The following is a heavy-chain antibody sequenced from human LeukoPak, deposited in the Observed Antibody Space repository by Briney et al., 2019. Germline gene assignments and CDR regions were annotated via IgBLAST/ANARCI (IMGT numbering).Heavy chain of an antibody. CDR2: INYSGST. CDR3: ARGYCSGGSCYSPYYYSYMDV. CDR1: GGSISSSSYY. V-gene: IGHV4-39*07. D-gene: IGHD2-15*01. J-gene: IGHJ6*03. Sequence: SETLSLTCTVSGGSISSSSYYWGWIRQPPGKGLEWIGSINYSGSTYYNPSLKSRVTISVDRSKNQFSLKLSSVTAADTVVYYCARGYCSGGSCYSPYYYSYMDVWGKGTTVTVSS.